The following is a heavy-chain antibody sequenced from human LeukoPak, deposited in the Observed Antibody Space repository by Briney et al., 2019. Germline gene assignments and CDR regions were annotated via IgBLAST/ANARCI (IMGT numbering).Heavy chain of an antibody. CDR1: AWLFTSHG. CDR2: ISGSGGST. D-gene: IGHD6-19*01. J-gene: IGHJ4*02. Sequence: PGRSLRLSFVASAWLFTSHGMHWVCQAPGKGLEWVSAISGSGGSTYYADSVKGRFTISRDNSKNTLYLQMNSLRAEDTAVYYCAKDKAFSGWYQEPPGGLFDYWGQGTLVTVSS. CDR3: AKDKAFSGWYQEPPGGLFDY. V-gene: IGHV3-23*01.